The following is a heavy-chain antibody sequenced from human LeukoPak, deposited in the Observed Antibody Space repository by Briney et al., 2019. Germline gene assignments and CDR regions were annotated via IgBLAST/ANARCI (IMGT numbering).Heavy chain of an antibody. CDR1: GFNFDDYG. Sequence: PGRSLRLSCAGSGFNFDDYGMHWVRQVPGNGLEWVSGISWNSVSIGYADSVRGRFTISRDNTKNSLYLQMNSLRLDGTALYYCAREGQRGGWYIGSEWGQGTLVTVSS. CDR2: ISWNSVSI. CDR3: AREGQRGGWYIGSE. D-gene: IGHD6-19*01. J-gene: IGHJ4*02. V-gene: IGHV3-9*01.